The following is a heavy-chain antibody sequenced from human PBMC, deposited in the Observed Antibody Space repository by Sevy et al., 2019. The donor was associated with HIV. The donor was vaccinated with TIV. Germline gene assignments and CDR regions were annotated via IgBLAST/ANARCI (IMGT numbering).Heavy chain of an antibody. CDR1: GFTFSSYA. J-gene: IGHJ3*02. CDR2: ISGSGGST. Sequence: GGSLRLSCAASGFTFSSYAMSWVRQAPGKGLEWVSAISGSGGSTYYADSVKGRFTISRDNSKNTLYLQMNSLRAEETAVYYCATRGGLGYCSGGSCLYMDAFDIWGQGTMVTVSS. D-gene: IGHD2-15*01. CDR3: ATRGGLGYCSGGSCLYMDAFDI. V-gene: IGHV3-23*01.